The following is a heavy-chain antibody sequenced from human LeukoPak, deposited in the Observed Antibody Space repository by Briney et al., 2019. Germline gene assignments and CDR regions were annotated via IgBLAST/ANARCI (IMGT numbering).Heavy chain of an antibody. CDR1: GFTVSSNY. D-gene: IGHD3-10*01. CDR2: IYSGGST. Sequence: PGGSLRLSCAASGFTVSSNYMSWVRQAPGKGLEWVSVIYSGGSTYYADSVKGRFTISRDNSKNTLYLQMNSLRADDTAVYYCARDFRARRYGSESYSVYWGQGPLVTVSS. CDR3: ARDFRARRYGSESYSVY. V-gene: IGHV3-53*01. J-gene: IGHJ4*02.